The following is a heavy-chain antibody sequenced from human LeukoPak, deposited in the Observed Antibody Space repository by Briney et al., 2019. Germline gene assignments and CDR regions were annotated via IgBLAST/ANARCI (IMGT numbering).Heavy chain of an antibody. CDR1: GGSFSGYY. D-gene: IGHD3-3*01. CDR2: INHSGST. V-gene: IGHV4-34*01. CDR3: ARDSGGSGYLWFDP. J-gene: IGHJ5*02. Sequence: SETLSLTCAVYGGSFSGYYWSWIRQPPGKGREWIGEINHSGSTNYNPSLKSRVTISVDTSKNQFSLKLSSVTAADTAVYYCARDSGGSGYLWFDPWGQGTLVTVSS.